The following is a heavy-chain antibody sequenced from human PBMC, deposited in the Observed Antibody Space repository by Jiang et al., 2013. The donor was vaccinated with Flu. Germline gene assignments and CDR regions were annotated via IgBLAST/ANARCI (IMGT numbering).Heavy chain of an antibody. D-gene: IGHD1-26*01. CDR3: ARHHNPWELQPSFDS. V-gene: IGHV4-39*01. CDR1: GGSISNSTYY. J-gene: IGHJ4*02. CDR2: VFYSGST. Sequence: LLKPSETLSLTCTVSGGSISNSTYYWAWIRQPPGKGLEWIGAVFYSGSTYYNPSLKSRVTISVDTAKNEFSLNLSSVTAADTAVYHCARHHNPWELQPSFDSWGQGTLVTVSS.